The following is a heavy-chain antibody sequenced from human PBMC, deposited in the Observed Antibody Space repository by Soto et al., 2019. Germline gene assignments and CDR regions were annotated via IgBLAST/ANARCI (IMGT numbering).Heavy chain of an antibody. CDR3: ARVNTIAVAGDAFDT. V-gene: IGHV1-69*04. J-gene: IGHJ3*02. D-gene: IGHD6-19*01. Sequence: EASVKVSCKASGYTFTSYGISWVRQAPGQGLEWMGRIIPILGIANYAQKFQGRVTITADKSTSTAYMELSSLRSEDTAVYYCARVNTIAVAGDAFDTWGQGTMVTVSS. CDR1: GYTFTSYG. CDR2: IIPILGIA.